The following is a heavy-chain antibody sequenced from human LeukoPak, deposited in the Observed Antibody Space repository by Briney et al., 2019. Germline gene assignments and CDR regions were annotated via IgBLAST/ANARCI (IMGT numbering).Heavy chain of an antibody. CDR3: ARDRIAAAGSGWFDP. J-gene: IGHJ5*02. Sequence: PSETLSLTCAVYGGSFRNNHWSWIRQSPGKGLEWIGEVNPGGSTNHNPSLKSRVIMSVDTSKNQFSLKLSSVTAADTAVYYCARDRIAAAGSGWFDPWGQGTLVTVSS. V-gene: IGHV4-34*01. D-gene: IGHD6-13*01. CDR2: VNPGGST. CDR1: GGSFRNNH.